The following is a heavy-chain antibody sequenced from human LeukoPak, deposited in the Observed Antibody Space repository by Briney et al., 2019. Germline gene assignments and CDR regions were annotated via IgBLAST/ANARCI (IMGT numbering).Heavy chain of an antibody. CDR2: IQYDGSNK. V-gene: IGHV3-30*02. CDR1: GFTFSNYD. D-gene: IGHD3-3*01. J-gene: IGHJ3*02. Sequence: GGSLRLSCATSGFTFSNYDMYWARQAPGKGLEWVAFIQYDGSNKYYADSVKGRFTISRDNSKNTLYLQMNSLRAEDTAVYYCARVFRPSLTVFIIRGAFDIWGQGTMVTVSS. CDR3: ARVFRPSLTVFIIRGAFDI.